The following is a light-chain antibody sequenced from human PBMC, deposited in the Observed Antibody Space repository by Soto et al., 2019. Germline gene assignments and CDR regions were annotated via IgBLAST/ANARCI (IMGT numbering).Light chain of an antibody. CDR3: SSYAGSNNYV. J-gene: IGLJ1*01. CDR2: EVS. V-gene: IGLV2-8*01. CDR1: SSDVGAYNY. Sequence: QSALTQPPSASGSPGQSVTISCTGTSSDVGAYNYVSWYQQHPGKAPKLMIYEVSKRPSGVPGRFSGSKSGNTASLTVSGLQADDEADYYCSSYAGSNNYVFGTGTKV.